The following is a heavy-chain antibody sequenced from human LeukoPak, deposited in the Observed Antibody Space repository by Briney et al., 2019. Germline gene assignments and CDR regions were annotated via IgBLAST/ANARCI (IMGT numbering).Heavy chain of an antibody. Sequence: PGGSLRLSCAGSGFNFSMYWMHWVRQAPGKGLEWVGHIKRKTDGGTTDYAAPVKGRFTISRDDSKNTLYLQMNSLKTEDTAVYYCTTWDGVNWGQGTMVTVSS. CDR1: GFNFSMYW. V-gene: IGHV3-15*01. D-gene: IGHD1-26*01. CDR2: IKRKTDGGTT. J-gene: IGHJ3*01. CDR3: TTWDGVN.